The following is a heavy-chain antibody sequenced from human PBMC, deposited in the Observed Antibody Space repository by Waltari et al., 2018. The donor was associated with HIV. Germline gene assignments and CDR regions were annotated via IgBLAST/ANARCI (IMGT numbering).Heavy chain of an antibody. V-gene: IGHV4-34*01. D-gene: IGHD2-2*02. J-gene: IGHJ4*02. Sequence: QVQLQQWGAGLLKPSETLSLTCAVYGGSFSGYYCSWFRQPPGKGLEWIGEINHSGSTNYNPSLKSRVTISVDMSKNQFSLKLSSVTAADTAVYYCARGIPDCSSTSCYKGSLDYWGQGTLVTVSS. CDR2: INHSGST. CDR3: ARGIPDCSSTSCYKGSLDY. CDR1: GGSFSGYY.